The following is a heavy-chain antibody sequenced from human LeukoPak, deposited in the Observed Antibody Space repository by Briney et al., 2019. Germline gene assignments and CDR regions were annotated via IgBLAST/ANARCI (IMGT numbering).Heavy chain of an antibody. J-gene: IGHJ4*02. CDR3: ATYRQVLLPFES. D-gene: IGHD2-8*02. Sequence: GGSLRLSCAASGFTFSTFAMIWVRQPPGKGLEWVSSIFPSGGEIHYADSVRGRFTIPRDNSKSTLSLQMNSLRAEDTAIYYCATYRQVLLPFESWGQGTLVTVSS. V-gene: IGHV3-23*01. CDR1: GFTFSTFA. CDR2: IFPSGGEI.